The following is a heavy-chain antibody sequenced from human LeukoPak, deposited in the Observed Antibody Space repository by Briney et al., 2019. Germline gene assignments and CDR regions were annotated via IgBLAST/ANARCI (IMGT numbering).Heavy chain of an antibody. CDR1: GFTFSSYA. CDR3: AKLTSGWFEDF. Sequence: PGGSLRLSCAASGFTFSSYAMTWVRQAPGKGLEWVSAISASDDSTFYVDSVRGRFTISRDFSKNTLYLQMNSLRAEDTAVYYCAKLTSGWFEDFWGQGTLVTVA. J-gene: IGHJ4*02. CDR2: ISASDDST. D-gene: IGHD6-19*01. V-gene: IGHV3-23*01.